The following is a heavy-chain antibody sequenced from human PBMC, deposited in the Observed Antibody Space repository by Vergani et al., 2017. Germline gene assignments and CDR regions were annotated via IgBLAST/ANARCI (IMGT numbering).Heavy chain of an antibody. V-gene: IGHV3-64D*06. Sequence: EVQLVESGGGLVQPGGSLRLSCSASGFTFSSYAMHWVRQAPGKGLEYVSAISSNGGSTYYADSVKGRFTISRDNSKNTLYLQMNSLRTEDTALYYCAKATSPYQLLYPNWFDPWGQGTLVTVSS. CDR2: ISSNGGST. J-gene: IGHJ5*02. D-gene: IGHD2-2*02. CDR1: GFTFSSYA. CDR3: AKATSPYQLLYPNWFDP.